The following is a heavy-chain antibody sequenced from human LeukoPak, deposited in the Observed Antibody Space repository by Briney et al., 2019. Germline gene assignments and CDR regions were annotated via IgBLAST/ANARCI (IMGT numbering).Heavy chain of an antibody. CDR2: ISSSSSYI. CDR1: GFTFSSYS. J-gene: IGHJ3*02. D-gene: IGHD3-9*01. CDR3: ARDSSDYDILTGYSPFAFDI. Sequence: GGPLRLSCAASGFTFSSYSMNWVRQAPGKGLEWVSSISSSSSYIYYADSVKGRFTISRDNAKNSLYLQMNSLRAEDTAVYYCARDSSDYDILTGYSPFAFDIWGQGTMVTVSS. V-gene: IGHV3-21*01.